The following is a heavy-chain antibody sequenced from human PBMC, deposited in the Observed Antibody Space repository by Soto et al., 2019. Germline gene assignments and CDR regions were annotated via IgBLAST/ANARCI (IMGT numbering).Heavy chain of an antibody. CDR1: GFTFSSYA. CDR2: ISYDGSNK. CDR3: ARDTGYCTNGVCSTYWYFDL. J-gene: IGHJ2*01. V-gene: IGHV3-30-3*01. D-gene: IGHD2-8*01. Sequence: QVQLVESGGGVVQPGRSLRLSCAASGFTFSSYAMHWVRQAPGKGLEWVAVISYDGSNKYYADSVKGRFTISRDNSXITXYXTMNSLRAEDTAVYYCARDTGYCTNGVCSTYWYFDLWGRGTLVTVSS.